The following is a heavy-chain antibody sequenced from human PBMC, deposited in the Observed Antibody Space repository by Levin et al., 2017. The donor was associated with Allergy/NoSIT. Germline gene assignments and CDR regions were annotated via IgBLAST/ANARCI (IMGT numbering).Heavy chain of an antibody. Sequence: SETLSLTCAVSGGSFSDYVWIWICQSPGKGPEWIGQINHSGFTDYNPSLKSRVTISLDTPKSQFSLRLRSVTAADAAKYYCARGRREAVWTKSILNYFYYGMDVWGQGTTVAVSS. CDR1: GGSFSDYV. CDR2: INHSGFT. V-gene: IGHV4-34*01. J-gene: IGHJ6*02. D-gene: IGHD1/OR15-1a*01. CDR3: ARGRREAVWTKSILNYFYYGMDV.